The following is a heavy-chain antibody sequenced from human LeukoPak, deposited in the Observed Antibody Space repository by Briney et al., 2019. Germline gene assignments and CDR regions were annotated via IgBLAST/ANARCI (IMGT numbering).Heavy chain of an antibody. CDR3: AKDRAGGYCSSTSCQVDY. D-gene: IGHD2-2*01. CDR1: GFTFDDYG. V-gene: IGHV3-9*01. CDR2: ISWNSGSI. Sequence: GGSLRLSCAASGFTFDDYGMHWVRQAPGKGLEWVSGISWNSGSIGYADSVKGRFTISRDNAKNSLYLQMNSLRAEDTALYYCAKDRAGGYCSSTSCQVDYWGQGTLVTVSS. J-gene: IGHJ4*02.